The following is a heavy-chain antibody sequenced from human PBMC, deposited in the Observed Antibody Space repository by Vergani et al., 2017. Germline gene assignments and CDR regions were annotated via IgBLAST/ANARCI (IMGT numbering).Heavy chain of an antibody. Sequence: QSQLQESGPGLVKPSQTLSLICTVSGGSLSSGLYYWSWIRQPAGKGLEWIGRIYTTGSTDYNPSLKSRVTISLDMSKNHFSLKLSSMSAADTAVYYCARAASPPGYSYGKFYFESWGQGTLVTVSS. CDR3: ARAASPPGYSYGKFYFES. CDR2: IYTTGST. CDR1: GGSLSSGLYY. V-gene: IGHV4-61*02. J-gene: IGHJ4*02. D-gene: IGHD5-18*01.